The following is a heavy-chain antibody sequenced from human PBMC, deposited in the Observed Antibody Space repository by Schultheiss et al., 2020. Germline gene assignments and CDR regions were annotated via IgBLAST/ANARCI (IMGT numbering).Heavy chain of an antibody. V-gene: IGHV3-23*01. J-gene: IGHJ6*02. CDR1: GFTFSTYA. D-gene: IGHD3-10*01. Sequence: GGSLRLSCAASGFTFSTYAMNWVRQAPGKGLEWVSVISGSGGSAYYADSVKGRSTISRDNSKNTLYLQIDSLRADDTAVYYCAKDISGIRGPYYYGMDVWGQGTTVTVSS. CDR2: ISGSGGSA. CDR3: AKDISGIRGPYYYGMDV.